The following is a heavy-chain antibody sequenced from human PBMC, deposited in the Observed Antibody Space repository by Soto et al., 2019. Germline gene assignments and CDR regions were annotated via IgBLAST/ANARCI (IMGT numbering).Heavy chain of an antibody. CDR1: GGTFSSHA. Sequence: QVHLVQSGAEVTKAGSSVKVSCKASGGTFSSHAFSWVRQAPGQGLEWVGGIIPIFETANYAQEFQGRVTISADESTNTVMLELKNLRSADTAIYFCAIGDRSSWIGNHWGPGTQVTVS. J-gene: IGHJ4*02. CDR3: AIGDRSSWIGNH. D-gene: IGHD6-6*01. V-gene: IGHV1-69*01. CDR2: IIPIFETA.